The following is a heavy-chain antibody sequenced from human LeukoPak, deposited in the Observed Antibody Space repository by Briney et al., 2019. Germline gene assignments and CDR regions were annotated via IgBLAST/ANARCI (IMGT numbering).Heavy chain of an antibody. V-gene: IGHV4-59*01. CDR3: ARGVYIAAAQYGY. Sequence: PSETLSLTCTVSGGSISSYYWSWIRQPPGKGLEWIGYIYYSGTTNCNPSLKSRATVSVDTSKNQFSLKLSSVTAADTAVHYCARGVYIAAAQYGYWGQGTLVTVSS. D-gene: IGHD6-13*01. CDR1: GGSISSYY. CDR2: IYYSGTT. J-gene: IGHJ4*02.